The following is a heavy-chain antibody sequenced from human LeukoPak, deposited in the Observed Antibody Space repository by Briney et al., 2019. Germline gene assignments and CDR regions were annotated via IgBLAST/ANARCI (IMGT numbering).Heavy chain of an antibody. V-gene: IGHV3-48*01. CDR2: ISSSSSTI. CDR1: GFTFSSYS. Sequence: PGGSLRLSCAASGFTFSSYSMNWVRQAPGKGLEWVSYISSSSSTIYYADVVKGRFTISRDNAKNSLYLQMNSLRAEDTAVYYCARGIAAAAPTEGYWGQGTLVTVSS. D-gene: IGHD6-13*01. CDR3: ARGIAAAAPTEGY. J-gene: IGHJ4*02.